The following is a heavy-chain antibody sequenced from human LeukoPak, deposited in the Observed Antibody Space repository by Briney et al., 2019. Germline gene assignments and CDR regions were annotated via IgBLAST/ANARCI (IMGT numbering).Heavy chain of an antibody. D-gene: IGHD6-13*01. Sequence: ASVKVSCKASGYTFTIYVISWVRQAPGQGLEWMGWISTYNGNTNYAQKLQGRVTMTTDTSTSTAYMELRSLRSDDTAVYYCARCYFGVHSNTWYGGYFDSWGQGTLVTVSS. CDR3: ARCYFGVHSNTWYGGYFDS. CDR2: ISTYNGNT. CDR1: GYTFTIYV. V-gene: IGHV1-18*01. J-gene: IGHJ4*02.